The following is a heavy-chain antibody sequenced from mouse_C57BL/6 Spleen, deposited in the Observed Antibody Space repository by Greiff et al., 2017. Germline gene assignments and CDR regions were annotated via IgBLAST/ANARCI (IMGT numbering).Heavy chain of an antibody. J-gene: IGHJ3*01. CDR2: IYPGDGDT. D-gene: IGHD3-3*01. V-gene: IGHV1-82*01. CDR3: ARWTDDIAWFAY. Sequence: VQLVESGPELVKPGASVKISCKASGYAFSSSWMNWVKQRPGKGLEWIGRIYPGDGDTNYNGKFKGKATLTADKSSSTAYMQLSSLTSEDSAVYFCARWTDDIAWFAYWGQGTLVTVSA. CDR1: GYAFSSSW.